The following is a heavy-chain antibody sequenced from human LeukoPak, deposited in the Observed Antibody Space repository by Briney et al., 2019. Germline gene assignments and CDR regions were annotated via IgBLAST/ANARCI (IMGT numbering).Heavy chain of an antibody. CDR2: IPASGTYS. V-gene: IGHV3-21*01. CDR3: ARDSITMVQGVIMHYGMDV. Sequence: GGSLRLSCAASGFTFSTYTMNWVRQAPGKGLEWVSSIPASGTYSLHADSVKGLFTISRDNAKNSLYLDMDNLRAEDTAVYYCARDSITMVQGVIMHYGMDVWGQRATVTVSS. D-gene: IGHD3-10*01. J-gene: IGHJ6*02. CDR1: GFTFSTYT.